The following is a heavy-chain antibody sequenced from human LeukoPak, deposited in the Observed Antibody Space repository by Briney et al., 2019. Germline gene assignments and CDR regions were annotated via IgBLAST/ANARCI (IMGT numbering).Heavy chain of an antibody. CDR2: IIPILGTA. J-gene: IGHJ4*02. V-gene: IGHV1-69*13. Sequence: GASVKVSCKASGGTFSSYAISWVRQAPGQGLEWMGGIIPILGTANYAQKFQGRVTITADESTSTAYMELSSLRSEDTAVYYCAFRELRGVIITSLDYWGQGTLVTVSS. CDR1: GGTFSSYA. CDR3: AFRELRGVIITSLDY. D-gene: IGHD3-10*01.